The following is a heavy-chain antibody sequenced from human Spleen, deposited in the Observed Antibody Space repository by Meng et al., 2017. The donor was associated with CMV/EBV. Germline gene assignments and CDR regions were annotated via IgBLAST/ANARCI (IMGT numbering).Heavy chain of an antibody. CDR1: GYTFTTYG. D-gene: IGHD2-2*01. CDR3: SLGYCSSTSCFDAFDI. CDR2: INPNSGGT. J-gene: IGHJ3*02. V-gene: IGHV1-2*02. Sequence: ASVKVSCKASGYTFTTYGISWVRQAPGQGLEWMGWINPNSGGTNYAQKFQGRVTMTRDTSITTAYMELSRLRSDDTAVYYCSLGYCSSTSCFDAFDIWGQGTMVTVSS.